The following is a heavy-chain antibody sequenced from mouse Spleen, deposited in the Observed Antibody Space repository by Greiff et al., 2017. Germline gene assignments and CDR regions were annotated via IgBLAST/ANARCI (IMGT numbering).Heavy chain of an antibody. Sequence: QVQLQQSGAELVMPGASVKLSCKASGYTFTSYWMHWVKQRPGQGLEWIGEIDPSDSYTNYNQKFKGKATLTVDKSSSTAYMQLSSLTSEDSAVYYCARITTKGSWFAYWGQGTLVTVSA. D-gene: IGHD2-4*01. J-gene: IGHJ3*01. CDR1: GYTFTSYW. V-gene: IGHV1-69*01. CDR3: ARITTKGSWFAY. CDR2: IDPSDSYT.